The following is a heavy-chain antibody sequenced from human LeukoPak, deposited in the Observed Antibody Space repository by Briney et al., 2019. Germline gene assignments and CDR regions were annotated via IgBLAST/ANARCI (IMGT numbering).Heavy chain of an antibody. V-gene: IGHV3-30-3*01. CDR1: GFTFSSYA. D-gene: IGHD3-3*01. CDR3: ATGYYDFWSGQAFDI. CDR2: ISYDGSNK. Sequence: GGSLRLSCAASGFTFSSYAMHWVRQAPGKGLEWVAVISYDGSNKYYADSVKGRFTISRDNSKNTLYLQMNSLRAEDTAVYYCATGYYDFWSGQAFDIWGQGTMVTVSS. J-gene: IGHJ3*02.